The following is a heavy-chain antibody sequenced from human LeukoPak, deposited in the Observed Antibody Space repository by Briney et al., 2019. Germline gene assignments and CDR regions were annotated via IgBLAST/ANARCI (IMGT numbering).Heavy chain of an antibody. CDR2: ISASGGSS. J-gene: IGHJ4*02. Sequence: PGGSLRLSCAASGFTFSSYAMSWVHQAPGKGLEWVLGISASGGSSYYADSVKGRFTISRDNSKNTLYLQMDSLKAEDTAVYYCAKDRITGTPYYFDYWGQGTPVTVSS. CDR1: GFTFSSYA. V-gene: IGHV3-23*01. CDR3: AKDRITGTPYYFDY. D-gene: IGHD1-20*01.